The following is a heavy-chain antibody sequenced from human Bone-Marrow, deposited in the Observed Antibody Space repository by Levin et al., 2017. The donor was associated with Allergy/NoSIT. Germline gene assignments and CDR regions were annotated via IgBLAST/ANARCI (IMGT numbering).Heavy chain of an antibody. D-gene: IGHD3-10*01. V-gene: IGHV1-8*01. Sequence: GESLKISCKASGYSFTRYDINWLRQAPGQGLEWLGYMNPNSGNTGYALKFQGRVAMTRDTSISTAYLEMSRLTTDDPAVYYCVRDLEGSTSGYGYWGQGTLVTVSS. CDR1: GYSFTRYD. J-gene: IGHJ4*02. CDR2: MNPNSGNT. CDR3: VRDLEGSTSGYGY.